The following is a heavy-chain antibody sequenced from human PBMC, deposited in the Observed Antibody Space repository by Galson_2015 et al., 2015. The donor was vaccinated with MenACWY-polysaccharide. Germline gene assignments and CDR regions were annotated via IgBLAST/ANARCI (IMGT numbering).Heavy chain of an antibody. CDR1: GFTFSTYG. D-gene: IGHD1-1*01. J-gene: IGHJ4*02. CDR2: IWSDGRKR. CDR3: ARDRTRYPYLDY. V-gene: IGHV3-33*01. Sequence: SLRLSCAASGFTFSTYGMHWVRQAPGKGLEWVAFIWSDGRKRDYADSVKGRFTISRDNSKNTLYLQMNSLRDEDTAVYYCARDRTRYPYLDYGGQGALVTVPS.